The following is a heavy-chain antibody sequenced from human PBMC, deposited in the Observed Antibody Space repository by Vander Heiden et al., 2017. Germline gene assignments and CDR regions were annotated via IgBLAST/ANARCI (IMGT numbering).Heavy chain of an antibody. CDR2: LDEYGNNR. Sequence: EVQLVESGGGLVQPGGSLRLSCAASGFPFHNYWMHWLRQVPGKGLVWVSRLDEYGNNRDYAASVKGRFTISRDNANNMLYLQMNSLRPEDTAIYYCARDVGGAGSDWGQGTLVTVSS. CDR1: GFPFHNYW. D-gene: IGHD1-26*01. V-gene: IGHV3-74*01. J-gene: IGHJ4*02. CDR3: ARDVGGAGSD.